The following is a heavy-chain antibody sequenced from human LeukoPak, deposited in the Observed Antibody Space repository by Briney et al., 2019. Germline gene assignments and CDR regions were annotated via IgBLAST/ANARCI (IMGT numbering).Heavy chain of an antibody. CDR1: GSTFSTYD. Sequence: PGRSLRLSCAASGSTFSTYDVHWVRQAPGKGLEWVAIISDDGSRTSYSNSVKGRFTISRDNSRNTLYLQMNSLRPEDTAVYYCARGNGPGSFLIDYWGQGTLVSDSS. J-gene: IGHJ4*02. CDR2: ISDDGSRT. CDR3: ARGNGPGSFLIDY. D-gene: IGHD3-10*01. V-gene: IGHV3-30-3*01.